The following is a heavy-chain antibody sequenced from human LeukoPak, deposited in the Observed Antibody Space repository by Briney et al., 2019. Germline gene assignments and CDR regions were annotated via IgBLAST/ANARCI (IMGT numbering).Heavy chain of an antibody. D-gene: IGHD5-18*01. Sequence: ASVKVSCKASGYTFTSYGIRWVRQAPGQGLEWMGWISAYNGNTNYAQRVQGRVTMTTDTSTSTAYMELRSLRSDDTAVYYCARDVDTSMAYYFDCWGQGTLVTVSS. V-gene: IGHV1-18*01. J-gene: IGHJ4*02. CDR2: ISAYNGNT. CDR1: GYTFTSYG. CDR3: ARDVDTSMAYYFDC.